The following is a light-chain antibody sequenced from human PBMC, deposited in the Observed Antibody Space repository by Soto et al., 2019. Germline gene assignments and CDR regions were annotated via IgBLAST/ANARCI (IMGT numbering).Light chain of an antibody. Sequence: DIVMTQSPDSVAVSLGERATINRKSSQSVLYSPNNKNYLAWYQQKPGQPPKLLLYWASTRESGVPDRFSGSGSGTDFTLTISSLQAEDVAVYYCQQYYSTPWTFGQGTKVEMK. CDR1: QSVLYSPNNKNY. CDR3: QQYYSTPWT. V-gene: IGKV4-1*01. J-gene: IGKJ1*01. CDR2: WAS.